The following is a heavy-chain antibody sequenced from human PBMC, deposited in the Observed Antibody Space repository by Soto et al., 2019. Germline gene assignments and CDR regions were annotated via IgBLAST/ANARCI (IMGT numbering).Heavy chain of an antibody. CDR1: GYTFTSYG. V-gene: IGHV1-18*01. CDR3: ARDLTNSLQLDRRGYSWYFFAY. Sequence: ASVKVSCKASGYTFTSYGMSWVRQAHGQGLEWMGWISAYNGNTNYAQKLQGRVTMTTDTSTSTAYMELRSLRSDDTAVYYCARDLTNSLQLDRRGYSWYFFAYWGQGTLVPVSS. CDR2: ISAYNGNT. J-gene: IGHJ4*02. D-gene: IGHD1-1*01.